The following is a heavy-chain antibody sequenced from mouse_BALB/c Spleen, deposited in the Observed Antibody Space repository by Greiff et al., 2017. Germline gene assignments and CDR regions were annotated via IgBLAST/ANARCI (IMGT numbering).Heavy chain of an antibody. CDR3: ARAPYYDYDYYAMDY. Sequence: VMLVESGPGLVAPSQSLSITCTVSGFSLTGYGVNWVRQPPGKGLEWLGMIWGDGSTDYNSALKSRLSISKDNSKSQVFLKMNSLQTDDTARYYCARAPYYDYDYYAMDYWGQGTSVTVSS. D-gene: IGHD2-4*01. J-gene: IGHJ4*01. CDR1: GFSLTGYG. V-gene: IGHV2-6-7*01. CDR2: IWGDGST.